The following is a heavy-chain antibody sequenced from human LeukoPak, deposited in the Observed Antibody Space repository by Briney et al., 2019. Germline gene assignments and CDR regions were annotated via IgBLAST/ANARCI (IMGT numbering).Heavy chain of an antibody. V-gene: IGHV3-20*04. J-gene: IGHJ4*02. CDR1: GFTFDDYG. CDR2: INWNGGST. D-gene: IGHD3-22*01. CDR3: ARAVYYYDSSGPFDY. Sequence: GGSLRLSCAASGFTFDDYGMSWVRHAPGKGLEWVSGINWNGGSTGYADSVKGRFTISRDNAKNSLYLQMNSLRAEDTALYYCARAVYYYDSSGPFDYWGQGTLVTVSS.